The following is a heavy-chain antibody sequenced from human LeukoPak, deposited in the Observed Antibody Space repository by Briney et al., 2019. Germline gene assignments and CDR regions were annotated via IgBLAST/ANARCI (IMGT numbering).Heavy chain of an antibody. CDR1: GGSISSYY. D-gene: IGHD2-15*01. Sequence: SETLSLTCTVSGGSISSYYWSWIRQPAGKGLEWIGRIYTSGSTNYNPSLKSRVTMSVATSKNQFSLKLSSATAADTAVYYCARYCSGGSCPLGDAFDIWGQGTMVTVSS. CDR3: ARYCSGGSCPLGDAFDI. J-gene: IGHJ3*02. CDR2: IYTSGST. V-gene: IGHV4-4*07.